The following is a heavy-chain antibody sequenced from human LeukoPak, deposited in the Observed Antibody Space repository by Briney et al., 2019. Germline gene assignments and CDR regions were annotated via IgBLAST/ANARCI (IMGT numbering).Heavy chain of an antibody. CDR1: GFTLRNAW. D-gene: IGHD3-10*01. J-gene: IGHJ6*02. V-gene: IGHV3-15*01. Sequence: GGSLRLSCAASGFTLRNAWMSWVRQAPGKGLEWVGRIKSKTDGWTTDYAAPVKGRFTISRDDSKNTLYLQMNSLKTEDTAVYYCTTGGFGELFHYYYGMDVWGQGTTVTVSS. CDR2: IKSKTDGWTT. CDR3: TTGGFGELFHYYYGMDV.